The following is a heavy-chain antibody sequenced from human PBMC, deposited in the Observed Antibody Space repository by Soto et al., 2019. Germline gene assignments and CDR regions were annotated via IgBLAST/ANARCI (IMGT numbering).Heavy chain of an antibody. CDR3: ARGGGFDSFVY. CDR1: GASITYGAYS. Sequence: QLQLHMSGSGLVKPSQTLSLTCTVSGASITYGAYSWSWIRQTPGKGLEWIGYINHLETTFYNPSFESRLTLSMDRTKNQFSLNLKSMSAADRAVYFCARGGGFDSFVYWGQGILVTVSS. CDR2: INHLETT. J-gene: IGHJ4*02. V-gene: IGHV4-30-2*01. D-gene: IGHD3-10*01.